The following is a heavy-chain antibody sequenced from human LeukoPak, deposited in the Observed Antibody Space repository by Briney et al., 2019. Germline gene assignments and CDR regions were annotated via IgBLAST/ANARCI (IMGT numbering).Heavy chain of an antibody. CDR1: GGSISSYY. CDR2: IYTSGST. V-gene: IGHV4-4*07. D-gene: IGHD4-23*01. CDR3: ARGDYGGNSDWFDP. Sequence: SETLSLTCTVSGGSISSYYWTWIRQPAGKGLEWLGRIYTSGSTNYNPSLKSRVTMSIDTSKNQFSLKLSSVTAADTAVYYCARGDYGGNSDWFDPWGQGTLVTVSS. J-gene: IGHJ5*02.